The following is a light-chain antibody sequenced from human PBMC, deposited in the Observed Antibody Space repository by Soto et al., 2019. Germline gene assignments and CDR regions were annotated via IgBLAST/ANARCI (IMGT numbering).Light chain of an antibody. CDR2: GAS. CDR1: QSVSSRY. V-gene: IGKV3-20*01. CDR3: QQYANSPLT. Sequence: EIVLTQSPGTLSLSPGERATLSCRASQSVSSRYLVWYQQKAGQAPRLLIYGASSRATGTPDRFSGSGSGTDFTLTISRLEPEDFAVYYCQQYANSPLTFGGGTKVEIK. J-gene: IGKJ4*01.